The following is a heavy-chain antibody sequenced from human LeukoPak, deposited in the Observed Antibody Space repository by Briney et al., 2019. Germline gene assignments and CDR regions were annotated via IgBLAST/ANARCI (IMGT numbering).Heavy chain of an antibody. V-gene: IGHV4-61*01. Sequence: PSETLSLTCAVSGYSISSGYYWGWIRQPPGKGLEWIGYIYYSGSTNYNPSLKSRVTISVDTSKNQFSLKLSSVTAADTAVYYCARASVRGYSYGYFDYWGQGTLVTVSS. D-gene: IGHD5-18*01. CDR2: IYYSGST. J-gene: IGHJ4*02. CDR1: GYSISSGYY. CDR3: ARASVRGYSYGYFDY.